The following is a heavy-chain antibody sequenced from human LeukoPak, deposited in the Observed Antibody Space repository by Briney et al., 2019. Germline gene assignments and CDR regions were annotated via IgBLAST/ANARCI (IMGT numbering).Heavy chain of an antibody. CDR2: INANSGGT. Sequence: ASVKVSCKASGYTFTGYYIHWVRQAPGQGLEWMGWINANSGGTNYAQKFQGRVTMTRDTSISTAYMELGRLSSDDTAVYYCARSRSSGYSSGWYYYYYYMDVWGKGTTVTVSS. J-gene: IGHJ6*03. CDR1: GYTFTGYY. V-gene: IGHV1-2*02. D-gene: IGHD3-22*01. CDR3: ARSRSSGYSSGWYYYYYYMDV.